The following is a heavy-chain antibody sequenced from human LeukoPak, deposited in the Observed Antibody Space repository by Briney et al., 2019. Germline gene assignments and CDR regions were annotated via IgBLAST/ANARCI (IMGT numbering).Heavy chain of an antibody. CDR1: GYTFTSNY. V-gene: IGHV1-46*04. J-gene: IGHJ4*02. CDR3: ARDNSGWSVDY. D-gene: IGHD6-19*01. CDR2: ISPSGDYT. Sequence: GASVKVSCKAFGYTFTSNYMHWVRQAPGQGLEWMGIISPSGDYTRYAQKLQGRVSMTLDTSTSTVYMELNSLESEDTAMYYCARDNSGWSVDYWGQGTLVTVTS.